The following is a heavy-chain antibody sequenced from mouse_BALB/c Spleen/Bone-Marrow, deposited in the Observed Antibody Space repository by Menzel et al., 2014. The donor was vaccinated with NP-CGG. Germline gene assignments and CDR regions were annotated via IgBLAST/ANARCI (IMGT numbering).Heavy chain of an antibody. CDR2: IYPSDSYT. J-gene: IGHJ2*01. CDR3: TRGGSSPYYFDY. CDR1: GYTFTSYW. D-gene: IGHD1-1*01. V-gene: IGHV1-69*02. Sequence: VQLQQSGAELVRPGASVKLSCKASGYTFTSYWINWVKPRPGQGLEWIGNIYPSDSYTNYNRKFKDKATLTVDKSSTTAYMQLSSPTSEDSAVYYCTRGGSSPYYFDYWGQGTTLTVSS.